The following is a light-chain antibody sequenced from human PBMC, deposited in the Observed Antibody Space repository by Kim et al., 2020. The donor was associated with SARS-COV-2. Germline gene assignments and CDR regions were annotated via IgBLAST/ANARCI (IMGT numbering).Light chain of an antibody. CDR2: DVS. Sequence: TPGETVTRSCRARESVADKLAWYQPKPGQAPRLLSYDVSTRATDIPARFSGSGSGTDFTLTISSLQAADFSIYYCKQYKSWPPWTFGQGTKVDIK. V-gene: IGKV3-15*01. CDR1: ESVADK. J-gene: IGKJ1*01. CDR3: KQYKSWPPWT.